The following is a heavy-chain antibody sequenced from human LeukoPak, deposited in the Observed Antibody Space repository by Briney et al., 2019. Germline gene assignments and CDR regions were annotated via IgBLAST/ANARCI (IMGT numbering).Heavy chain of an antibody. CDR1: GFTFSGFW. CDR2: ISFDGSDA. D-gene: IGHD2-15*01. Sequence: GGSVRLSCAASGFTFSGFWMHWVRQAPGKGLVWVSCISFDGSDATYADSVKGRFTISRDNAKNTLHLQMDSLTVEDTAVYYCAQGSPEDYWGQGTLVTVSS. V-gene: IGHV3-74*01. CDR3: AQGSPEDY. J-gene: IGHJ4*02.